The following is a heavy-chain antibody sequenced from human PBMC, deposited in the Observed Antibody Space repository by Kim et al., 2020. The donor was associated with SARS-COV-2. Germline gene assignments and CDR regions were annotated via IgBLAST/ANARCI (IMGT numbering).Heavy chain of an antibody. D-gene: IGHD1-26*01. CDR1: GFTFSTFD. CDR3: AKVAGGGRRQEPLDF. CDR2: ISADKNSR. V-gene: IGHV3-23*01. Sequence: GGSLRLSCAASGFTFSTFDMSWVRQAPGKGLEWVSDISADKNSRNYADSVKGRFTISRDDAKNTLYLQMNSLRAEDTAVYYCAKVAGGGRRQEPLDF. J-gene: IGHJ4*01.